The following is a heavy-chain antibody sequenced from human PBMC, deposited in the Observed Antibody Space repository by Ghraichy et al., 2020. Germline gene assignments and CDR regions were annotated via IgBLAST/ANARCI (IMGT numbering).Heavy chain of an antibody. D-gene: IGHD3-3*01. CDR1: GFTVSSNY. J-gene: IGHJ4*02. Sequence: GSLRLSCAASGFTVSSNYMSWVRQAPGKGLEWVSVIYSGGSTYYADSVKGRFTISRDNSKNTLYLQMNSLRAEDTAVYYCARLVWSGYYAFFDYWGQGTLVTVSS. V-gene: IGHV3-53*01. CDR2: IYSGGST. CDR3: ARLVWSGYYAFFDY.